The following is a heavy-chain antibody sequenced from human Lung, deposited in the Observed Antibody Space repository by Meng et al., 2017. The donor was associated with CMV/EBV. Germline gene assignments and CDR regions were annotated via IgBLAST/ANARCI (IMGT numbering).Heavy chain of an antibody. Sequence: GESLKISCTASGFTFADYALSWVRQVPGKGLEWVGFTRSQTFGGTAAYAASVKGKFTVSRDDSKSIAYLQLNSLKVEDTAVYYCSRGVTEGATDYWGQGTLVTVSS. CDR3: SRGVTEGATDY. V-gene: IGHV3-49*04. D-gene: IGHD1-26*01. CDR2: TRSQTFGGTA. J-gene: IGHJ4*02. CDR1: GFTFADYA.